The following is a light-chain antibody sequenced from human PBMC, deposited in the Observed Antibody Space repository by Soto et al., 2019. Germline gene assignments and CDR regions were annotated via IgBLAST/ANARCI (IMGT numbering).Light chain of an antibody. J-gene: IGKJ4*01. CDR3: QQYYTSSPLT. CDR2: DSS. V-gene: IGKV1-5*01. CDR1: QNINRY. Sequence: DIQMTQSPSTLSEFVGDTVTITCRASQNINRYLAWYQQKPGKAPKLLIYDSSTLERGVPSRFNGSGSAKAFTLTISSLQPEDFATYYCQQYYTSSPLTFGGGTKVDIK.